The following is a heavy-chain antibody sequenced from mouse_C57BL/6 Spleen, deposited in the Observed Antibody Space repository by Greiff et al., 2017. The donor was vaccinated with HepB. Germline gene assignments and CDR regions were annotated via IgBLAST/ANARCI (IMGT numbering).Heavy chain of an antibody. Sequence: EVQLQHSGPELVKPGASVKIPCKASGYTFTDYNMDWVKQSHGKSLEWIGDINPNNGGTIYNQKFKGKATLTVDKSSSTAYMELRSLTSEDTAVYYCATGLRYRFYSMDYWGQGTSVTVSS. CDR3: ATGLRYRFYSMDY. D-gene: IGHD1-1*01. CDR2: INPNNGGT. CDR1: GYTFTDYN. V-gene: IGHV1-18*01. J-gene: IGHJ4*01.